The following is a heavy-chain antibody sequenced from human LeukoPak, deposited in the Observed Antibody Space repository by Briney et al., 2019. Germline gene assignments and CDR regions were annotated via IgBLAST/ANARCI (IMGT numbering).Heavy chain of an antibody. CDR1: GYSLTNYL. J-gene: IGHJ5*02. D-gene: IGHD2-2*01. CDR2: IYPGDSDA. V-gene: IGHV5-51*01. Sequence: GESLKISCKGSGYSLTNYLIGWVRPMPGKGLEWVGIIYPGDSDARYSPSFQGQVTISADKSISTAYLQWSSLKASDTAMYYCARPYCSSTSCPGWFDPWGQGTLVTVSS. CDR3: ARPYCSSTSCPGWFDP.